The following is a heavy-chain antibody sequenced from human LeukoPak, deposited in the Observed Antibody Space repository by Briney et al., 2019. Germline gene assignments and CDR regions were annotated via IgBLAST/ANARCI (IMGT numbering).Heavy chain of an antibody. V-gene: IGHV3-21*01. CDR3: ARDTKEGTFDY. CDR2: INPTSTSI. Sequence: GGSLRLSCAASGFTFSDYSINWVRQAPGKGLEWVSSINPTSTSIYYADAVKGRFTISRDNAKNSLYLQMNSLRAEDTAVYYCARDTKEGTFDYWGQGTLVTVSS. D-gene: IGHD3-10*01. CDR1: GFTFSDYS. J-gene: IGHJ4*02.